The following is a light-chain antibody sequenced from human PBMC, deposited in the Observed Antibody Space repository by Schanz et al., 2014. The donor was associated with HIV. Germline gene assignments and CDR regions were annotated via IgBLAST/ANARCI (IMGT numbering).Light chain of an antibody. V-gene: IGKV3-20*01. Sequence: EIVMTQSPVTLSLSPGGRATLSCAASQRLSSSYLAWYQQKRDQPPRLLVYGASTRATDFPARFSGSASGTDFTLTISRVEPEDFAVYYCQHYGSSFGPGTKVDIK. CDR1: QRLSSSY. CDR2: GAS. J-gene: IGKJ3*01. CDR3: QHYGSS.